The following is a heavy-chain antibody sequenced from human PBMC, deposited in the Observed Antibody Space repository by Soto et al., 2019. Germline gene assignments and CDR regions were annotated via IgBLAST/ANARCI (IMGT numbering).Heavy chain of an antibody. CDR2: IYPGDSDT. J-gene: IGHJ6*02. D-gene: IGHD6-13*01. Sequence: GESLKISCKGSGYSFTSYWIGWVRQMPGKGLESMGIIYPGDSDTRYSPSFQGQVTISADKSISTAYLQWSSLKASDTAMYYCARTAAAGKYYYGMDVWGQGPTVTVSS. V-gene: IGHV5-51*01. CDR3: ARTAAAGKYYYGMDV. CDR1: GYSFTSYW.